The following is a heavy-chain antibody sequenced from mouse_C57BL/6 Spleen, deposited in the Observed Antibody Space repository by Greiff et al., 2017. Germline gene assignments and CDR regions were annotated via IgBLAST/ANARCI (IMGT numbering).Heavy chain of an antibody. CDR3: ARVYDYDRGGFDY. V-gene: IGHV3-6*01. Sequence: LVESGPGLVKPSQSLSLTCSVTGYSITSGYYWNWIRQFPGNKLEWMGYISYDGSNNYNPSLKNRISITRDTSKNQFFLKLNSVTTEDTATYYCARVYDYDRGGFDYWGQGTTLTVSS. CDR1: GYSITSGYY. D-gene: IGHD2-4*01. CDR2: ISYDGSN. J-gene: IGHJ2*01.